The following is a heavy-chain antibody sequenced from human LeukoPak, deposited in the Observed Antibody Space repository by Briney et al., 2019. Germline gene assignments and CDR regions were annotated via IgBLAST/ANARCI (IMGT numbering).Heavy chain of an antibody. J-gene: IGHJ4*02. D-gene: IGHD4-17*01. CDR1: GGSISSSSYY. Sequence: SETLSLTCTVSGGSISSSSYYWGWIRQPPGKGLEWIGSIYYSGSTYYNPSLKSRVTISVDTSKNQFSLELSSVTAADTAVYYCARGQGTVTTHWGQGTLVTVSS. CDR3: ARGQGTVTTH. V-gene: IGHV4-39*01. CDR2: IYYSGST.